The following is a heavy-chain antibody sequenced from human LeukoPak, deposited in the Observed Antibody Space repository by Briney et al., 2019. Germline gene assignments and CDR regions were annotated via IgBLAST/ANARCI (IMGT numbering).Heavy chain of an antibody. V-gene: IGHV3-66*01. CDR2: IYGGGST. CDR3: ATEALRPYPAFDS. J-gene: IGHJ4*01. D-gene: IGHD3-16*01. CDR1: AFTVISNY. Sequence: GGSLRLSCAASAFTVISNYMSWVRQAPGKGLEWVSVIYGGGSTYYADSVKGRFTISRDNSKNTLYLQMNSLRAEDTAVYYCATEALRPYPAFDSWGHGTLVTVSS.